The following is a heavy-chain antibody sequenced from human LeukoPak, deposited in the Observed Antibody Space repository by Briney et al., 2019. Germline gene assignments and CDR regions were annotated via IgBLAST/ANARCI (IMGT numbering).Heavy chain of an antibody. Sequence: SETLSLTCTVSGGSISSYYWSWIRQPPGKGLEWIGYIYYSGSTNYNPSLKSRVTISVDTSKNQFSLKLSSVTAADTAVYYCARLRLAAAGKDYGAEYFQHWGQGTLVTVSS. CDR3: ARLRLAAAGKDYGAEYFQH. CDR2: IYYSGST. D-gene: IGHD6-13*01. CDR1: GGSISSYY. J-gene: IGHJ1*01. V-gene: IGHV4-59*12.